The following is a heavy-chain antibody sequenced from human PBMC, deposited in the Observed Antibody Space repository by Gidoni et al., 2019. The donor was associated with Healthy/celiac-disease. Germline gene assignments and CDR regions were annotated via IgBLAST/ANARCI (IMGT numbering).Heavy chain of an antibody. J-gene: IGHJ6*02. Sequence: QVQLQQWGAGLLKPSETLSLTCAVYGGSFIGYYWSWIRQPPGQGLEWIGEINHSGSTNYNPSLKSRVTISVDTSKNQFSLKLSSVTSADTAVYYCARVSVTTSYYYYYGMDVWGQGTTVTVSS. CDR1: GGSFIGYY. CDR3: ARVSVTTSYYYYYGMDV. D-gene: IGHD4-4*01. CDR2: INHSGST. V-gene: IGHV4-34*01.